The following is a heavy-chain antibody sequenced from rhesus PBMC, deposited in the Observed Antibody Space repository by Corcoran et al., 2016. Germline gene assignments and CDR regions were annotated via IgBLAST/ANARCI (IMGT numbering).Heavy chain of an antibody. CDR1: GASISSHW. V-gene: IGHV4-80*01. J-gene: IGHJ4*01. CDR3: TTVSGIIVVTLDY. CDR2: IDGNSGTT. Sequence: QVQLQESGPGLVKPSETLSLTCAVSGASISSHWWSWIRQPPGKGLEWCGEIDGNSGTTNYHPSHKSRVTIVKDASKNQFSLKLSSVTAADTAVYYCTTVSGIIVVTLDYWGQGVLVTVFS. D-gene: IGHD5-42*01.